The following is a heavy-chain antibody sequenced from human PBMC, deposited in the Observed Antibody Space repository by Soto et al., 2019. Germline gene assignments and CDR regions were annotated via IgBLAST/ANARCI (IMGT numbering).Heavy chain of an antibody. J-gene: IGHJ4*02. Sequence: NPSQTLSLTXIVSGDSVRSGTYYWSWIRQPPGKGLEWIGYIYYSGSTNYKPSLKSRVTISADTSKNQLSLKLNSVTAADTAVYYCASYDVLAAYYYWGQGTLVTVSS. CDR3: ASYDVLAAYYY. D-gene: IGHD3-9*01. CDR1: GDSVRSGTYY. CDR2: IYYSGST. V-gene: IGHV4-61*01.